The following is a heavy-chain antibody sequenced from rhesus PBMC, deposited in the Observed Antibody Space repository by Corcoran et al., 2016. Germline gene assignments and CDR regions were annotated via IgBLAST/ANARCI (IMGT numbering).Heavy chain of an antibody. CDR3: ARTQYCTGSGCYQVNDY. CDR1: GFSLTTSGMG. V-gene: IGHV2-174*01. Sequence: QVTLKESGPALVKPTQTLTLTCTFSGFSLTTSGMGVGWILQPPGQALEGLALIYWDDDKRYSTSLTSRLTISKDTSKNQVVLKMTNMDPVDTATYYCARTQYCTGSGCYQVNDYWGQGVLVTVSS. J-gene: IGHJ4*01. CDR2: IYWDDDK. D-gene: IGHD2-21*01.